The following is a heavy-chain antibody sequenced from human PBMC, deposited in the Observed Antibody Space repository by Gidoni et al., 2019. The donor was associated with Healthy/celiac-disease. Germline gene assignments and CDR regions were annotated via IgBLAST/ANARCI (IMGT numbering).Heavy chain of an antibody. CDR1: GFTFSSYA. CDR3: AREGTVEHDYGGIDY. J-gene: IGHJ4*02. Sequence: QVQLVESGGGVVQPGRSLRLSCAASGFTFSSYAMHWVRQAPGKGLEWVAVISYDGSNKYYADSVKGRFTISRDNSKNTLYLQMNSLRAEDTAVYYCAREGTVEHDYGGIDYWGQGTLVTVSS. D-gene: IGHD4-17*01. CDR2: ISYDGSNK. V-gene: IGHV3-30-3*01.